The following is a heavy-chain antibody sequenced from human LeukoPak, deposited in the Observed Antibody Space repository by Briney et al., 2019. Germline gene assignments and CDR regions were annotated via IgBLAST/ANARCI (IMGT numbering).Heavy chain of an antibody. J-gene: IGHJ4*02. CDR1: GGSFSGHS. Sequence: SETLSLTCAVYGGSFSGHSWSWIRQAPGKGLGWVGGISHLGSINYNPSLKSRVTISADTSKNQFSLRLSSVTAADTAVYYCARHVHVSMIVVILSDYFDYWGRGTPVSVSS. CDR3: ARHVHVSMIVVILSDYFDY. D-gene: IGHD3-22*01. CDR2: ISHLGSI. V-gene: IGHV4-34*01.